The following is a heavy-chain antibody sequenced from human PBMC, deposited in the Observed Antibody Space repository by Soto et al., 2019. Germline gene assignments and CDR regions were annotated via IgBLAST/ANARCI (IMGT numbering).Heavy chain of an antibody. CDR2: ISGSGGST. D-gene: IGHD2-15*01. V-gene: IGHV3-23*01. CDR3: AKHVPDSPKAASWFDP. J-gene: IGHJ5*02. CDR1: GFTFSSYA. Sequence: PGGSLRLSCAASGFTFSSYAMSWVRQAPGKGLEWVSAISGSGGSTYYADSVKGRFTISRDNSKNTLYLQMNSLRAEDTAVYYCAKHVPDSPKAASWFDPWGQGTLVTVSS.